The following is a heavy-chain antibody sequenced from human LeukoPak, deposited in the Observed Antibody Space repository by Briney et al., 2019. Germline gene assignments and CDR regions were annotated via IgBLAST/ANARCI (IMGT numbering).Heavy chain of an antibody. CDR3: GRDSRLVLAAIQYYFDY. Sequence: GGSLRLSCAASGFTFSIYGMHLVRQAPGKGLECVAVIWYDGSNKYYADSVKGRFTISRDNSKNTMYLQINTLRAEDTPVYYCGRDSRLVLAAIQYYFDYWGQGTLVTVYS. D-gene: IGHD2-2*02. J-gene: IGHJ4*02. V-gene: IGHV3-33*01. CDR1: GFTFSIYG. CDR2: IWYDGSNK.